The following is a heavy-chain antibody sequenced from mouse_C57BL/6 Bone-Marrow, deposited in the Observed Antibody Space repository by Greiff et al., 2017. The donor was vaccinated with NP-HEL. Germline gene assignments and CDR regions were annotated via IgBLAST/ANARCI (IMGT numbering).Heavy chain of an antibody. V-gene: IGHV10-3*01. CDR2: IRSKSSNYAT. D-gene: IGHD1-1*01. CDR3: VGEGVFITTVTLYYFDY. CDR1: GFTFNTYA. Sequence: EVQVVESGGGLVQPKGSLKLSCAASGFTFNTYAMHWVRQAPGKGLEWVARIRSKSSNYATYYADSVKDRFTISRDDSQSMLDLQMNNLKTEDTAMYYCVGEGVFITTVTLYYFDYWGQGTTLTVSS. J-gene: IGHJ2*01.